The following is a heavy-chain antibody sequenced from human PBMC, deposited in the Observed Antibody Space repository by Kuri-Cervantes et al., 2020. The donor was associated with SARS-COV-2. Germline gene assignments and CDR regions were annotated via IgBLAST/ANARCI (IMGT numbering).Heavy chain of an antibody. V-gene: IGHV4-39*01. CDR2: IYYSGST. J-gene: IGHJ5*02. CDR3: ARYCSGSSCQGANWFDP. Sequence: SETLSLTCTVSGGSISSSSYYWGWIRQPPGKGLEWIGSIYYSGSTNYNPSLKSRVTISVDTSKNQFSLNLSSVTAADTAVYYCARYCSGSSCQGANWFDPWGQGTLVTVSS. D-gene: IGHD2-2*01. CDR1: GGSISSSSYY.